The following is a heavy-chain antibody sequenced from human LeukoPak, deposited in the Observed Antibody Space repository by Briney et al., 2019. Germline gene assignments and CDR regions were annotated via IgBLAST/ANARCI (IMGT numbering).Heavy chain of an antibody. CDR3: ARAVAGPFDY. V-gene: IGHV1-2*02. Sequence: ASVKVSCKASGCTFTGYHIHWVRQAPGQGLEWMGWINPNSGDTNYAQKFQGRATMTRDTSISTAYMEVTMLRSDDTAVYFCARAVAGPFDYWGQGTLVTVSS. J-gene: IGHJ4*02. D-gene: IGHD6-19*01. CDR1: GCTFTGYH. CDR2: INPNSGDT.